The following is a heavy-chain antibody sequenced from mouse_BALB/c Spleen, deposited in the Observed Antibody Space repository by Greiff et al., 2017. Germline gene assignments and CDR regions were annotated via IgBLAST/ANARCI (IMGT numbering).Heavy chain of an antibody. CDR1: GYTFTDYE. D-gene: IGHD2-10*01. J-gene: IGHJ2*01. V-gene: IGHV1-15*01. CDR2: IDPETGGT. CDR3: TTLPIFDY. Sequence: QVQLQQSGAELVRPGASVTLSCKASGYTFTDYEMHWVKQTPVHGLEWIGAIDPETGGTAYNQKFKGKATLTADKSSSTAYMELRSLTSEDSAVYYCTTLPIFDYWGQGTTLTVSS.